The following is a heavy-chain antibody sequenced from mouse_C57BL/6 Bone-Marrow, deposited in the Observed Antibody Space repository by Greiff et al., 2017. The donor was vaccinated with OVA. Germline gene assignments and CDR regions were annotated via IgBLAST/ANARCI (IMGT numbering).Heavy chain of an antibody. CDR1: GFTFSSYA. D-gene: IGHD1-1*01. Sequence: EVQLQESGGGLVKPGGSLKLSCAASGFTFSSYAMSWVRQTPEKRLEWVATISDGGSYTYYPDNVKGRFTISRDNAKNNLYLQMSHLKSEDTAMYYCARALITTVVVGDYWGQGTTLTVSS. J-gene: IGHJ2*01. CDR3: ARALITTVVVGDY. CDR2: ISDGGSYT. V-gene: IGHV5-4*01.